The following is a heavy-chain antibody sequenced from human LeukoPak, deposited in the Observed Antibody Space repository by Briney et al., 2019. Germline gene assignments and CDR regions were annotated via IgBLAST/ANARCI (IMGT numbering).Heavy chain of an antibody. J-gene: IGHJ4*02. CDR2: IKEDGSAQ. D-gene: IGHD5-18*01. CDR3: AKGTAMAFYYFDY. V-gene: IGHV3-7*03. CDR1: GFTFRNNW. Sequence: PGGSLRLSCAASGFTFRNNWMTWVRQAPGKGLEWVAHIKEDGSAQNYIDSVKGRFTISRDNSKNTLYLQMNSLRAEDTAVYYCAKGTAMAFYYFDYWGQGTLVTVSS.